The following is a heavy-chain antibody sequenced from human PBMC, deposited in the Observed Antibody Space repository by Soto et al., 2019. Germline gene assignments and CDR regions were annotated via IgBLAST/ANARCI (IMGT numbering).Heavy chain of an antibody. V-gene: IGHV3-23*01. J-gene: IGHJ3*02. CDR2: ISGSGGST. Sequence: GGSLRLSCVVSGFTLKDVWMQWVRQAPGKGLEWVSAISGSGGSTYYADSVKGLFTISRDNSKNTLYLQMNSLRAEDTAVYHCAKQWYIWGQGTMVTVSS. CDR3: AKQWYI. D-gene: IGHD2-8*01. CDR1: GFTLKDVW.